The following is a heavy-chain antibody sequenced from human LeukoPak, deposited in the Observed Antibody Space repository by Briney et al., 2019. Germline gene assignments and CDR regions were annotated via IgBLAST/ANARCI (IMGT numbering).Heavy chain of an antibody. V-gene: IGHV3-74*01. D-gene: IGHD1-26*01. Sequence: GGSLRLSCAASGFTFSGYWMHWVRQAPGKGLAWVSVIRSDGSITTYADSVKGRFTISRDTAKNTLYLQMNSLRAEDTAVYYCARAGRSSNFDKWRQGTLVSVSS. CDR2: IRSDGSIT. CDR3: ARAGRSSNFDK. CDR1: GFTFSGYW. J-gene: IGHJ4*02.